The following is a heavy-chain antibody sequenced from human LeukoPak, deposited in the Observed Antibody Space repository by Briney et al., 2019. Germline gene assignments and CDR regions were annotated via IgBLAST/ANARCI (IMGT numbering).Heavy chain of an antibody. V-gene: IGHV3-13*05. D-gene: IGHD3-3*01. CDR3: TREYEGSFDF. CDR2: IGTAGDP. CDR1: GFTFRSYD. J-gene: IGHJ4*02. Sequence: GGSLRLSCAVYGFTFRSYDMQWVRQVAGKGLEWVSSIGTAGDPFYPASVKGRFTISRENAKNSLYLQMNSLRVGDTAVYYCTREYEGSFDFWGQGTLVTVSS.